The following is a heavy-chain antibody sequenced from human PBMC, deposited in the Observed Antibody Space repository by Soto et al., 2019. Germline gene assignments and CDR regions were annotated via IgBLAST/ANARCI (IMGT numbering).Heavy chain of an antibody. CDR2: MNPNSGNT. J-gene: IGHJ5*02. CDR3: ARDLTPNYYDSSGYYPSHWFDP. Sequence: ASVKVSCKASGYTFTSYDINWVRQATGQGLEWMGWMNPNSGNTGYAQKFQGRVTITRNTSISTAYMELSSLRSEDTAVYYCARDLTPNYYDSSGYYPSHWFDPWGQGTLVTVSS. CDR1: GYTFTSYD. D-gene: IGHD3-22*01. V-gene: IGHV1-8*01.